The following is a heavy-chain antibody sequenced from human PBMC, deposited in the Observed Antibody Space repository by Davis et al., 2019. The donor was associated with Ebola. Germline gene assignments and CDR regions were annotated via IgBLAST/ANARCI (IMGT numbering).Heavy chain of an antibody. CDR1: GFTFSSYS. V-gene: IGHV3-48*04. D-gene: IGHD6-19*01. CDR3: ARGVSGWTLVGRYNWFDP. J-gene: IGHJ5*02. Sequence: GESLKISCAASGFTFSSYSMNWVRQAPGKGLEWVSYISSSGSTIYYADSVKGRFTISRDNAKNSLYLQMNSLRAEDTAVYYCARGVSGWTLVGRYNWFDPWGQGTLVTVSS. CDR2: ISSSGSTI.